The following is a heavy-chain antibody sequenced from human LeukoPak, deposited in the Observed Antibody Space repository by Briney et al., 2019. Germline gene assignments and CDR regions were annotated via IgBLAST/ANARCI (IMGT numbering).Heavy chain of an antibody. CDR1: GGSISSYY. CDR3: ARFVAVAGRGYYYYYMDV. Sequence: SETPSLTCTVSGGSISSYYWSWIRQPPGKGLEWIGYIYYSGSTNYNPSLKSRVTISVDTSKNQFSLKLSSVTAADTAVYYCARFVAVAGRGYYYYYMDVWGKGTTVTISS. CDR2: IYYSGST. D-gene: IGHD6-19*01. V-gene: IGHV4-59*01. J-gene: IGHJ6*03.